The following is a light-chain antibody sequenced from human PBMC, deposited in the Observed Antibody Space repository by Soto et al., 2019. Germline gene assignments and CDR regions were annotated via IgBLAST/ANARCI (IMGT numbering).Light chain of an antibody. CDR1: SSDIGSYYS. Sequence: QSALTQPASVSGSPGQSITISCTGSSSDIGSYYSVSWYQQHPGKAPNLIIYNVSNRPSGVSSRFSGSKSGNTASLIISGLQAEDEADYYCGSYTSGSPWVFGGGTQLTVL. V-gene: IGLV2-14*03. CDR3: GSYTSGSPWV. CDR2: NVS. J-gene: IGLJ3*02.